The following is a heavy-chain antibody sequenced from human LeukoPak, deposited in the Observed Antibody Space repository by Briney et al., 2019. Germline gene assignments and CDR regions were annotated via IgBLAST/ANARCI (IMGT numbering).Heavy chain of an antibody. V-gene: IGHV3-30*02. Sequence: GGSLRLSCAASGFPFSRFGMTWVRKAPAKGLEWVAFIRYDGNEQSYADSVKGRATISRDDSKDTLYLQMNNLRPEDTAVYYCAKHSTIRDCFYMDVWGTGTTVTVSS. J-gene: IGHJ6*03. CDR2: IRYDGNEQ. D-gene: IGHD1-26*01. CDR1: GFPFSRFG. CDR3: AKHSTIRDCFYMDV.